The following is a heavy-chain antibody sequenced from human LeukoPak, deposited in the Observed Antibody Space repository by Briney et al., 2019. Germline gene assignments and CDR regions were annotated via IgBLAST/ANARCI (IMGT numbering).Heavy chain of an antibody. CDR2: TSGSGGST. CDR3: AKNSGPFDY. D-gene: IGHD1-26*01. CDR1: GFTFSSYA. V-gene: IGHV3-23*01. J-gene: IGHJ4*02. Sequence: GGSLRLSCVASGFTFSSYAMSWVRQAPGKGLEWVSSTSGSGGSTYHADSVKGRFTISRDNSKNTLYLQMNSLRAEDTAAYYCAKNSGPFDYWGQGTLVTVSS.